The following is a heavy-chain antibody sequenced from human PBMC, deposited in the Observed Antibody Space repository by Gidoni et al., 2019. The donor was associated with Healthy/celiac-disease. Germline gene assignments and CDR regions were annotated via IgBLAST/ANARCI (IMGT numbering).Heavy chain of an antibody. Sequence: EVQLVETGGGIVQPGGFRRLSCAASGITFSSYWMPLLRQAQGKGLVWVSRINSDVSSTSYADSVKGRFTISRDNAKNTLYLQMNSLRAEDTAVYYCAREGCGGDCRITPTVISDAFDIWGQGTMVTVSS. V-gene: IGHV3-74*01. J-gene: IGHJ3*02. CDR2: INSDVSST. D-gene: IGHD2-21*02. CDR3: AREGCGGDCRITPTVISDAFDI. CDR1: GITFSSYW.